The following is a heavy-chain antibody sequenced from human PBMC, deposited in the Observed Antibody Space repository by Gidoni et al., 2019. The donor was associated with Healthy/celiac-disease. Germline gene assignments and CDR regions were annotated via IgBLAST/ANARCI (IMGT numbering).Heavy chain of an antibody. CDR3: ARALGY. J-gene: IGHJ4*02. V-gene: IGHV4-38-2*02. CDR1: GYSISSGYY. Sequence: QVQLQESGPGLVKPSETLSLTCSVSGYSISSGYYWGLIRQPPGKGLEWIGIIYHSWSTYYNPSLNSRVTISVDTSKNQFSLKLSSVTAADTAVYYCARALGYWGQGTLVTVSS. CDR2: IYHSWST.